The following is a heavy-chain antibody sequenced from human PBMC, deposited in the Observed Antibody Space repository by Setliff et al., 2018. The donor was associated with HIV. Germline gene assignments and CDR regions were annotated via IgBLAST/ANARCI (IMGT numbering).Heavy chain of an antibody. D-gene: IGHD3-22*01. CDR3: ARDDYDRSGHYPYYGMDV. Sequence: GESLRLSCAASGFIVSSNYINWVRQAPGKGLEWVSVFYSNGNTYYADSVKGRFTISRDNSKNTVYLQMNSLRAEDTAVYYCARDDYDRSGHYPYYGMDVWGQGTTVTVSS. J-gene: IGHJ6*02. CDR2: FYSNGNT. CDR1: GFIVSSNY. V-gene: IGHV3-53*01.